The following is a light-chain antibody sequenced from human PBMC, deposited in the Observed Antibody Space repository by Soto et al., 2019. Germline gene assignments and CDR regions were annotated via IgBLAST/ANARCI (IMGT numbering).Light chain of an antibody. CDR1: SSNIGSNY. CDR3: AAWDDSLSGLYV. CDR2: RNN. J-gene: IGLJ1*01. V-gene: IGLV1-47*01. Sequence: QSVLTQPPSASGTPGQRVTISCSGSSSNIGSNYVYWYQQLPGTAPKLLIYRNNQRLSGVPDRFSGSKSGTSASLAISRLRSEDEADYYCAAWDDSLSGLYVFGTGTKVTVL.